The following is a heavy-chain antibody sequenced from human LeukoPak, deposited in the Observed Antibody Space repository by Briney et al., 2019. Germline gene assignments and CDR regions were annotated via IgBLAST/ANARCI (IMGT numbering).Heavy chain of an antibody. CDR2: IQYSSTT. J-gene: IGHJ4*02. CDR3: ARHRNGSGWAIDY. V-gene: IGHV4-39*01. D-gene: IGHD6-19*01. Sequence: SETLSLTCIVSGGSLSGSGYYWGWIRQPPGKWLEWIGSIQYSSTTYYNPSLKSRVTISVDTSKSQLYLKLSTVTAADTAVFYCARHRNGSGWAIDYWGQGTLVAVSS. CDR1: GGSLSGSGYY.